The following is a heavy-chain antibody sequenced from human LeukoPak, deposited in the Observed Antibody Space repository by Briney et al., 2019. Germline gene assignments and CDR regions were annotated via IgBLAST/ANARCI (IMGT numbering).Heavy chain of an antibody. Sequence: ASVKVSCKASGYTFSSYDINWVRQATGQGLEWMGWMNPNSGDRGYAQKSQGRVTITRNTSISTAYMELSSLRSEDTAVYYCVAFSPYFWGQGTLVTVSS. J-gene: IGHJ4*02. CDR2: MNPNSGDR. V-gene: IGHV1-8*03. CDR1: GYTFSSYD. CDR3: VAFSPYF. D-gene: IGHD2-21*01.